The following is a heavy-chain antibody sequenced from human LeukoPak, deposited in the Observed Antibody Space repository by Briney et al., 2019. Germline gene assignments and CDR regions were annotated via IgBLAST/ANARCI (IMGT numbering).Heavy chain of an antibody. CDR3: ARDRCSGGSCYHYYYYYYMDV. CDR2: ISSSGSTI. Sequence: GGSLRLSCAASGFTFSDYYMSWIRQAPGKGLEWVSYISSSGSTIYYADSVKGRFTISKDNAKNSLYLQMNSLRAEDTAVYYCARDRCSGGSCYHYYYYYYMDVWGKGTTVTFSS. D-gene: IGHD2-15*01. J-gene: IGHJ6*03. V-gene: IGHV3-11*01. CDR1: GFTFSDYY.